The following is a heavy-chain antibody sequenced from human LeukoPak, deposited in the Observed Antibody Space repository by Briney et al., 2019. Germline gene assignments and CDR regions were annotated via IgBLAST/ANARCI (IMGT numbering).Heavy chain of an antibody. V-gene: IGHV4-59*08. CDR1: GGSISSYY. Sequence: SETLSLTCTVSGGSISSYYWSWIRQPPGKGLEYIGYIYYSGYTNYNPSLKSRVTISVDTSKNQFSLKLSSVTAADTAVYYCASYVDTAMVTADAFDIWGQGTMVTVSS. D-gene: IGHD5-18*01. CDR3: ASYVDTAMVTADAFDI. CDR2: IYYSGYT. J-gene: IGHJ3*02.